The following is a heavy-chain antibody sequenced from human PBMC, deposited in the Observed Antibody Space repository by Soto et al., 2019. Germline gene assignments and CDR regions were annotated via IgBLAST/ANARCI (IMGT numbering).Heavy chain of an antibody. CDR1: GFTFSSYG. J-gene: IGHJ5*02. Sequence: GGSLRLSCAASGFTFSSYGMHWVRQAPGKGLEWVAVISYDGSNKYYADSVKGRFTISRDNSKNTLYLQMNSLRAEDTAVYYRAKDFGRSDRLDPWGQGTLVTSPQ. V-gene: IGHV3-30*18. D-gene: IGHD3-10*01. CDR3: AKDFGRSDRLDP. CDR2: ISYDGSNK.